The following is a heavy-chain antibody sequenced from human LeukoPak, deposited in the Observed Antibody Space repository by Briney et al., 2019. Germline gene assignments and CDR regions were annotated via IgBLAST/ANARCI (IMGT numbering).Heavy chain of an antibody. Sequence: SETLSLTCTVSGGSINNYYWSWIRQPPGKGLEWIGYIHYTGSTNYNASLKSRVTITVDTSKNQFSLRLTSVTAADTAIYYCARGLLGATRAFDMWGQGTMVIVSS. D-gene: IGHD1-26*01. J-gene: IGHJ3*02. CDR2: IHYTGST. CDR3: ARGLLGATRAFDM. CDR1: GGSINNYY. V-gene: IGHV4-59*01.